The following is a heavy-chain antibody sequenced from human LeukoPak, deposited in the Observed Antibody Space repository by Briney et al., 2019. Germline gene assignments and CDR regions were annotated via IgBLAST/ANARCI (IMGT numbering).Heavy chain of an antibody. J-gene: IGHJ4*02. V-gene: IGHV3-74*01. Sequence: GGSLRLSCTASGFTFSSYCMHWVRHAPGKGLVWVSAINNGCSTTAYADSVKGRCTISRDNAKNTLYLQMNSLRAEDTAVYYCARRAPTRYFDYWGQGTLVTVSS. D-gene: IGHD5-24*01. CDR3: ARRAPTRYFDY. CDR1: GFTFSSYC. CDR2: INNGCSTT.